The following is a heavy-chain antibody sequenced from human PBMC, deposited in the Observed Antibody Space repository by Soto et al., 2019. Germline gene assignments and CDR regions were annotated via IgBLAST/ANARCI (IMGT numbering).Heavy chain of an antibody. Sequence: PSEPLSLTCTVSGVSISNSSYYWGWIRRPPGKGLEWIGTIYYSGITYYNPSLKSRVTISVDTSKNQFSLKLTSVTAADTAVYYCARQGSNWGQGTLVTGSS. J-gene: IGHJ4*02. CDR2: IYYSGIT. CDR3: ARQGSN. V-gene: IGHV4-39*01. CDR1: GVSISNSSYY.